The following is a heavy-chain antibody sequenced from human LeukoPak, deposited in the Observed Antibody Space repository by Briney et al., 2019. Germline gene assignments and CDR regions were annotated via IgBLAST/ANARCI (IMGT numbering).Heavy chain of an antibody. CDR1: GFTFSSYT. V-gene: IGHV3-21*04. J-gene: IGHJ4*02. CDR2: ISSSSSYI. D-gene: IGHD4-23*01. CDR3: AKGPHGGNAGY. Sequence: GGSLRLSCAASGFTFSSYTMNWVRQAPGKGLEWVSSISSSSSYIKYADSVKGRFTISRDNAKNTLYLQMNSLRAEDTAVYYCAKGPHGGNAGYWGQGTLVTVSS.